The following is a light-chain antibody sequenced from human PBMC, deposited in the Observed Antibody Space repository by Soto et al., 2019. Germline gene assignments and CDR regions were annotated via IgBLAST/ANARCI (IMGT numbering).Light chain of an antibody. CDR3: QQRSNWPQIT. CDR1: QSVSSY. CDR2: DAS. V-gene: IGKV3-11*01. Sequence: EIVLTQSPATLSLSPGERATLSCRASQSVSSYLAWYQQKPGQAPRLLISDASNRATGIPARFSGSGSGTDFSITISSLEPADFSVYYCQQRSNWPQITFGQGTRLEIK. J-gene: IGKJ5*01.